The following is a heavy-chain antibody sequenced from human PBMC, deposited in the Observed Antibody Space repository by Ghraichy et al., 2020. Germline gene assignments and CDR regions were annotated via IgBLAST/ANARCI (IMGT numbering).Heavy chain of an antibody. CDR2: ISGSGGST. CDR1: GFTFSSYA. CDR3: AVRGYSGYDSTYYYYGMDV. Sequence: GESLNISCAASGFTFSSYAMSWVRQAPGKGLEWVSAISGSGGSTYYADSVKGRFTISRDNSKNTLYLQMNSLRAEDTAVYYCAVRGYSGYDSTYYYYGMDVWGQGTTVTVSS. V-gene: IGHV3-23*01. D-gene: IGHD5-12*01. J-gene: IGHJ6*02.